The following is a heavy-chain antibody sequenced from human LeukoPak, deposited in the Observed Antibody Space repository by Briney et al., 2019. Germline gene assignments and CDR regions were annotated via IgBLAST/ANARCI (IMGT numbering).Heavy chain of an antibody. Sequence: GGSLRLSCAASGFTFSTYAIHWVRQAPGKGLEWVSSISSSSSYIYYADSVKGRFTISRDNAKNSLYLQMNSLRAEDTAVYYCARDQYCSSTSCYSIYYYYYMDVWGKGTTVTVSS. CDR3: ARDQYCSSTSCYSIYYYYYMDV. V-gene: IGHV3-21*01. CDR2: ISSSSSYI. D-gene: IGHD2-2*01. J-gene: IGHJ6*03. CDR1: GFTFSTYA.